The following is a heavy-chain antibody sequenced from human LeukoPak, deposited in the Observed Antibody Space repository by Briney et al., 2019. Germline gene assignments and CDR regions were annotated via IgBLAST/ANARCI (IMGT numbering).Heavy chain of an antibody. CDR3: ARSRRGSFLVDY. V-gene: IGHV1-69*05. J-gene: IGHJ4*02. Sequence: SVKVSCKASGGPFISYAISWVRQAPGQGLEWMGGIIPIFGTANYAQKFQGRVTITTDESTSTAYMELSSLRSEDTAVYYCARSRRGSFLVDYWGQGTLVTVSS. CDR1: GGPFISYA. CDR2: IIPIFGTA. D-gene: IGHD3-10*01.